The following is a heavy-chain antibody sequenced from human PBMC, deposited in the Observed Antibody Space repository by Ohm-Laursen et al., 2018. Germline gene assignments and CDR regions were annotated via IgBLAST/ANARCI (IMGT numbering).Heavy chain of an antibody. CDR2: ISWNSGSI. V-gene: IGHV3-9*01. Sequence: SLRLSCAASGFTFDDYAMHWVRQAPGKGLEWVSGISWNSGSIGYADSVKGRFTISRDNAKNSLYLQMNSLRVEDTALYYCARTPHYYYYGMDVWGQGTTVTVSS. CDR1: GFTFDDYA. J-gene: IGHJ6*02. D-gene: IGHD1-14*01. CDR3: ARTPHYYYYGMDV.